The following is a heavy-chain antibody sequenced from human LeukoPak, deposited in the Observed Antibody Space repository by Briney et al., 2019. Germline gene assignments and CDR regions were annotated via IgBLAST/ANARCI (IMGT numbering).Heavy chain of an antibody. CDR3: ARGYDFWSGRSPDAFDI. D-gene: IGHD3-3*01. CDR1: GGSITSWY. Sequence: SETLSLTCIVSGGSITSWYWSWIWQTPGKGLEWIGYIHYSGSTNYNPSLKSRVTISVDTSKNQFSLKLSSVTAADTALYYCARGYDFWSGRSPDAFDIWGQGTMVTVSS. V-gene: IGHV4-59*01. J-gene: IGHJ3*02. CDR2: IHYSGST.